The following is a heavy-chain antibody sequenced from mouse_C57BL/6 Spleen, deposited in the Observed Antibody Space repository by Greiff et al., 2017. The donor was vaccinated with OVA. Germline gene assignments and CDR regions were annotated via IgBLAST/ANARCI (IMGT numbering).Heavy chain of an antibody. CDR2: IDPNSGGT. CDR3: ARRLITTVVATDYYAMDY. J-gene: IGHJ4*01. CDR1: GYTFTSYW. V-gene: IGHV1-72*01. Sequence: QVQLQQPGAELVQPGASVKLSCKASGYTFTSYWMHWVQQRPGRGLEWIGRIDPNSGGTKYHEKFKSKATLTVDKPSSTAYMQLSSLTSEDSAVYYCARRLITTVVATDYYAMDYWGQGTSVTVSS. D-gene: IGHD1-1*01.